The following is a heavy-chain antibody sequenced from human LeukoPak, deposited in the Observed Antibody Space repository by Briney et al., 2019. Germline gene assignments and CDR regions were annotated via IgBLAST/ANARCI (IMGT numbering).Heavy chain of an antibody. CDR2: IYYGGST. Sequence: SETLSLTCTVSGGSINSYSWSWIRQPPGKGLEWIGYIYYGGSTTYNPSLKSRVIMSLDTSKKQFSLKLSSVTAADTAVYYCVRCDFGSGSYYSYFDYWGQGTLVTVSS. V-gene: IGHV4-59*01. CDR3: VRCDFGSGSYYSYFDY. J-gene: IGHJ4*02. CDR1: GGSINSYS. D-gene: IGHD3-10*01.